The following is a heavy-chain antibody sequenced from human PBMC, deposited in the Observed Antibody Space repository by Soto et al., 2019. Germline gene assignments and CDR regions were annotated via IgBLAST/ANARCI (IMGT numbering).Heavy chain of an antibody. J-gene: IGHJ6*03. D-gene: IGHD1-1*01. CDR1: GYTFTSYY. CDR2: INPSGGST. CDR3: ARGRYNWNDYYYYYMDV. Sequence: GASVKVSCKASGYTFTSYYMHWVRQAPGQGLEWMGIINPSGGSTSYAQKFQGRVTMTRNTSTSTAYMELSSLRSEDTAVYYCARGRYNWNDYYYYYMDVWGKGTTVTVSS. V-gene: IGHV1-46*01.